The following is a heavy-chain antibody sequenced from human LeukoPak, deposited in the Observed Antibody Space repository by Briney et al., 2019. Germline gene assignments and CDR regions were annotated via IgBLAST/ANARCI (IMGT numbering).Heavy chain of an antibody. CDR3: AKDQIRYGSGSYSPIDY. V-gene: IGHV3-23*01. D-gene: IGHD3-10*01. Sequence: GGSLRLSCTASGFTFSSYAMNWVRQGPGKGLEWVSSISGSGGSTHYADSVKGRFTISRDISRNTLSLQMNSLRAEDTALYYCAKDQIRYGSGSYSPIDYWGQGTLVTVSS. J-gene: IGHJ4*02. CDR1: GFTFSSYA. CDR2: ISGSGGST.